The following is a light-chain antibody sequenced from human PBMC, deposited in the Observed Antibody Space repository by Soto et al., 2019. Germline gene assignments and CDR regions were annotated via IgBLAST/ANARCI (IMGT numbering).Light chain of an antibody. CDR3: QQYNTYSA. CDR1: QSVSNW. CDR2: DAS. J-gene: IGKJ1*01. Sequence: DIQMTQSPSTLSASVGDRVTITCRASQSVSNWLAWYQQKLGKAPELLIYDASSLKSGVPSRFSGSGSGTEFTLTIISLQPDDFATYYCQQYNTYSAFGQGTKVEIK. V-gene: IGKV1-5*01.